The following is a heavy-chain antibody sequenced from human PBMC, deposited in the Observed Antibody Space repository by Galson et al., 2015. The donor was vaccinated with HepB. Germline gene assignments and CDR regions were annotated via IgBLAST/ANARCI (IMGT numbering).Heavy chain of an antibody. CDR2: IYYSGST. J-gene: IGHJ5*02. Sequence: LSLTCTVSGGSISSSSYYRGWIRQPPGKGLEWIGSIYYSGSTYYNPSLKSRVTISVDTSKNQFSLKLSSVTAADTAVYYCARRGDFWSGYAADPWGQGTLVTVSS. CDR1: GGSISSSSYY. V-gene: IGHV4-39*01. CDR3: ARRGDFWSGYAADP. D-gene: IGHD3-3*01.